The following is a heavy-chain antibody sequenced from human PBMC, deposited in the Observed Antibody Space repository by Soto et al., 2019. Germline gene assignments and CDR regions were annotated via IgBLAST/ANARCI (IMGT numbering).Heavy chain of an antibody. Sequence: GASVKVSCKASGYIFTNYAMHWVRQAPGQRLEWMGWINAANGNTKYSQKFQGRVTITTDTSASTAYMELSSLRSEDTAVYYCARVPFGSEGDSSDFFDFCTRGTLVTVSS. V-gene: IGHV1-3*01. J-gene: IGHJ4*02. CDR3: ARVPFGSEGDSSDFFDF. CDR1: GYIFTNYA. CDR2: INAANGNT. D-gene: IGHD3-10*01.